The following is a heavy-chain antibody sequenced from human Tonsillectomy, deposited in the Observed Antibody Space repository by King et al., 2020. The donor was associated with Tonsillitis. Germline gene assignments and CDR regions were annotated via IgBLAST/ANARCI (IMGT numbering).Heavy chain of an antibody. Sequence: QLVQSGAEVKKPGSSVKVSCKASGDIFSTYAISWVRQAPGQGLEWMGRVIPILSIANYAQKFQGRVTITADKSTSTAYMELSSLRAEDTAVYYCAGEGLGGGNYFDYWGQGTLVTVSS. V-gene: IGHV1-69*09. CDR3: AGEGLGGGNYFDY. CDR1: GDIFSTYA. CDR2: VIPILSIA. D-gene: IGHD3-16*01. J-gene: IGHJ4*02.